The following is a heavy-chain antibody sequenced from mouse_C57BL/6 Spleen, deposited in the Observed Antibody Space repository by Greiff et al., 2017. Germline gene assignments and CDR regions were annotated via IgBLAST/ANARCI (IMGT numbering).Heavy chain of an antibody. CDR2: IDPSESYT. CDR1: GYTFTSYW. D-gene: IGHD1-1*01. V-gene: IGHV1-50*01. Sequence: VQLQQPGAELVKPGASVKLSCKASGYTFTSYWMQWVKQRPGQGLEWIGEIDPSESYTNYNQKFKGKATLTLDTSSSTADMKLSSLTSEDSAVYYCARGGSYGSSYGYVDVWGTGTTVTVSS. J-gene: IGHJ1*03. CDR3: ARGGSYGSSYGYVDV.